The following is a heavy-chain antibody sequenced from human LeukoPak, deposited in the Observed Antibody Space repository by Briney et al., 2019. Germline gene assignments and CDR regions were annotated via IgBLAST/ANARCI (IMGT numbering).Heavy chain of an antibody. CDR3: ARDDPNNRGSYHFDY. J-gene: IGHJ4*02. Sequence: ASVKVSCKASGYTFTGYYMHWVRLAPGQGLEWMGWINPNSGGTNYAQKFQGRVTMTRDTSISTAYMELSRLRSDDTAVYYCARDDPNNRGSYHFDYWGQGTLVTVSS. D-gene: IGHD1-26*01. CDR2: INPNSGGT. V-gene: IGHV1-2*02. CDR1: GYTFTGYY.